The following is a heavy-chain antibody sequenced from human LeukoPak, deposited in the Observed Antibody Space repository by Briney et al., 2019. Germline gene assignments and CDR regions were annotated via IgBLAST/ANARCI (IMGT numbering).Heavy chain of an antibody. CDR3: ARPNTYYYDSSGYYSN. V-gene: IGHV1-18*01. CDR1: GYTFTSYG. J-gene: IGHJ4*02. D-gene: IGHD3-22*01. CDR2: ISAYNGNT. Sequence: ASVKVSCKASGYTFTSYGISWVRQAPGQGLEWMGWISAYNGNTNYAQKLQGRVTMTTDTSTSTAYMELSSLRSEDTAVYYCARPNTYYYDSSGYYSNWGQGTLVTVSS.